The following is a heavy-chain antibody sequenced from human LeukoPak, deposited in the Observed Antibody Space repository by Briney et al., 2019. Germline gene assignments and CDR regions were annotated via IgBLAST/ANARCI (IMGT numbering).Heavy chain of an antibody. CDR3: ARDLVPAATSYWFVP. CDR2: TYFSGST. V-gene: IGHV4-59*01. CDR1: GRSISSYC. Sequence: AQTLSLTWPVAGRSISSYCWSWIRQPPRKGLEWTGYTYFSGSTNYNRSLKSRATISVYTAKDHFSLKLSSVTAPDTAVYYCARDLVPAATSYWFVPWGQGTLVTVSS. D-gene: IGHD2-2*01. J-gene: IGHJ5*02.